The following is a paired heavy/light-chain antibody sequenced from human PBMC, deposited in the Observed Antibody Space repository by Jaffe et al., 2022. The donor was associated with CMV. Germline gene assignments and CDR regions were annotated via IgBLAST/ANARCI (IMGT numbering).Light chain of an antibody. Sequence: DIHMTQSPSSLSASVGDRVTITCRASQGITTYLNWYQQKPGKAPNLLIYAASNLQSGVPSRFSGSGSGTEFTLTISSLQPEDFATYYCQQSFSTPRVSFGGGTKVEI. V-gene: IGKV1-39*01. CDR1: QGITTY. J-gene: IGKJ4*01. CDR3: QQSFSTPRVS. CDR2: AAS.
Heavy chain of an antibody. V-gene: IGHV3-9*01. D-gene: IGHD6-19*01. CDR2: ITWNSGDV. CDR1: GFIFDDYS. Sequence: EVHLVESGGGLVQSGRSLRLSCAASGFIFDDYSMHWVRQVPGRGLEWVSTITWNSGDVGYADSVRGRFTISRDNAKNSLYLQMNGLRAEDSAFYYCAKAMAVAGATLDSWGQGTQVTVSS. CDR3: AKAMAVAGATLDS. J-gene: IGHJ4*02.